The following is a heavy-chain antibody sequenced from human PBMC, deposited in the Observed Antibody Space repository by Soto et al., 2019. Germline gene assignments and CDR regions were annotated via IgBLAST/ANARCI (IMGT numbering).Heavy chain of an antibody. CDR3: ARAVRGNYYYYMDV. Sequence: ASVKVSCKASGYTFTSYAIDWARQAPGQGLEWTGWMNPNSGNTGYAQKFQGRVTMTRDTSISTAYMELSSLRSEDTAVYYCARAVRGNYYYYMDVWGKGTTVTVSS. CDR2: MNPNSGNT. J-gene: IGHJ6*03. CDR1: GYTFTSYA. D-gene: IGHD3-10*01. V-gene: IGHV1-8*01.